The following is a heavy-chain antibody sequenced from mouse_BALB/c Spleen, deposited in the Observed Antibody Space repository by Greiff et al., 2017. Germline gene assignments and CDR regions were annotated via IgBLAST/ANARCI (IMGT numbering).Heavy chain of an antibody. Sequence: QVQLQESGAELARPGASVKMSCKASGYTFTSYTMHWVKQRPGQGLEWIGYINPSSGYTNYNQKFKDKATLTADKSSSTAYMQLSSLTSEDSAVYYCARKRLAGTFDYWGQGTTLTVSS. D-gene: IGHD4-1*01. CDR2: INPSSGYT. V-gene: IGHV1-4*01. CDR3: ARKRLAGTFDY. CDR1: GYTFTSYT. J-gene: IGHJ2*01.